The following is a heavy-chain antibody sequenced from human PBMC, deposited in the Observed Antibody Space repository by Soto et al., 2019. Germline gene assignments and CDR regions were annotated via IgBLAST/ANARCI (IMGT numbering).Heavy chain of an antibody. CDR1: GYTFTSYY. V-gene: IGHV1-46*01. Sequence: ASVKVSCKASGYTFTSYYMHWARQAPGQGLEWMGIINPSGGSTSYAQKFQGRVTMTRDTSTSTVYMELSSLRSEDTAVYYCARGSLLFSSPEYHFDYWGQGTLVTVSS. CDR3: ARGSLLFSSPEYHFDY. D-gene: IGHD6-13*01. CDR2: INPSGGST. J-gene: IGHJ4*02.